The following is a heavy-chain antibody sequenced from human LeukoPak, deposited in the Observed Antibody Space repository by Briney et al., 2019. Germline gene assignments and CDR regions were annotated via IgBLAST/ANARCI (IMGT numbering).Heavy chain of an antibody. D-gene: IGHD6-19*01. CDR2: ISYDGSNK. J-gene: IGHJ4*02. CDR3: ARVEGLAPDY. CDR1: GFTFSSYA. V-gene: IGHV3-30-3*01. Sequence: PGRSLRLSCAASGFTFSSYAMHWVRQAPGKGLEWVAVISYDGSNKYYADSVKGRFSISRDNSKNTLYLQMNSLRAEDTAVYYCARVEGLAPDYWGQGTLDTVSS.